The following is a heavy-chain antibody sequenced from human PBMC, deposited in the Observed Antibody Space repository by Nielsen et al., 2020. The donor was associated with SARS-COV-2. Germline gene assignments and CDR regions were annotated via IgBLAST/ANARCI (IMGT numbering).Heavy chain of an antibody. CDR1: GFTFSSYS. V-gene: IGHV3-21*01. J-gene: IGHJ4*02. D-gene: IGHD4-17*01. CDR3: ARDGRVYGDYVGWGLGDY. Sequence: GESLKISCAASGFTFSSYSMNWVRQAPGKGLEWVSSISISSSSFYYTDSVRGRFTISRDNAKNTLYLQMNSLRAEDTAVYYCARDGRVYGDYVGWGLGDYWGQGTLVTVSS. CDR2: ISISSSSF.